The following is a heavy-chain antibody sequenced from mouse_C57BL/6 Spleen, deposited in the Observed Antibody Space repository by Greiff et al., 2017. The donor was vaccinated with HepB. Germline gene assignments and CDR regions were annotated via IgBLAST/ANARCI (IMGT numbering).Heavy chain of an antibody. V-gene: IGHV1-55*01. Sequence: VQLQQPGAELVKPGASVKMSCKASGYTFTSYWITWVKQRPGQGLEWIGDIYPGSGSTNYNEKFKSKATLTVDTSSSTAYMQLSSLTSEDSAVYYWARSGITTVVATPFYWYFDVWGTGTTVTVSS. CDR1: GYTFTSYW. CDR2: IYPGSGST. D-gene: IGHD1-1*01. CDR3: ARSGITTVVATPFYWYFDV. J-gene: IGHJ1*03.